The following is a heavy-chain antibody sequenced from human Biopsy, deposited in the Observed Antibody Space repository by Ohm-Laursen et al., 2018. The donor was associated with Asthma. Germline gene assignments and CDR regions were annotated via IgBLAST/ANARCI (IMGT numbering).Heavy chain of an antibody. CDR1: GFTFSSHG. CDR3: ASQSSGPDFWSGYYYFDY. V-gene: IGHV3-30*03. J-gene: IGHJ4*02. CDR2: ISYDGSNK. Sequence: SSLRLSCAAPGFTFSSHGMHWVRQAPGKGLEWVAVISYDGSNKYYADSVKGRFTISRDNSKNTLYLQMNSLRAEDTAVYYCASQSSGPDFWSGYYYFDYWGQGTLVTVSS. D-gene: IGHD3-3*01.